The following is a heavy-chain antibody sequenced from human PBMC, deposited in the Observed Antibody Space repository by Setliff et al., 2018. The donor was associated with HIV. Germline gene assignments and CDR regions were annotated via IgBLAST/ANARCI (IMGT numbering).Heavy chain of an antibody. J-gene: IGHJ4*02. CDR3: ARAGLVQSSSLYSYYFDY. D-gene: IGHD6-13*01. Sequence: PSETLSLTCTVSGGSISSRTYYWSWIRQPAGKGPEWIGHIYATGSTNYNPSLKSRLTISMDTSKNQFSLNVNSVTAADTAVYYCARAGLVQSSSLYSYYFDYWGQGALVTVS. CDR2: IYATGST. CDR1: GGSISSRTYY. V-gene: IGHV4-61*09.